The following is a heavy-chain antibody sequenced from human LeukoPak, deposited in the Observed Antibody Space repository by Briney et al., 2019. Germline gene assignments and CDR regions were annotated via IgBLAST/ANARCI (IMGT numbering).Heavy chain of an antibody. J-gene: IGHJ4*02. D-gene: IGHD3-3*01. CDR1: GFTFSSFY. Sequence: GGSLRLSCAASGFTFSSFYMTWVRQAPGKGLEWVATIKQDGSDKHYVDSVKGRFIISRDNAKNSLYLQMNSLRAEDTAVYYCAVGERITIFGVVITPDYWGQGTLVTVSS. CDR2: IKQDGSDK. V-gene: IGHV3-7*01. CDR3: AVGERITIFGVVITPDY.